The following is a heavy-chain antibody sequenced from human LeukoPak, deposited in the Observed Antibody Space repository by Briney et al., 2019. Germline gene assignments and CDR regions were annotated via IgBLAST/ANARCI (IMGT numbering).Heavy chain of an antibody. V-gene: IGHV3-21*01. D-gene: IGHD6-19*01. CDR1: GFTFSSYS. CDR2: ISSSSSYI. J-gene: IGHJ4*02. Sequence: GGSLRLSCAASGFTFSSYSMNWVRQAPGKGLEWVSSISSSSSYIYYADSVKGRFTISRDNAKNSLYLQMNSLRAEDTAVYYCAGRPGIAVAKIDYWGQGTLVTVSS. CDR3: AGRPGIAVAKIDY.